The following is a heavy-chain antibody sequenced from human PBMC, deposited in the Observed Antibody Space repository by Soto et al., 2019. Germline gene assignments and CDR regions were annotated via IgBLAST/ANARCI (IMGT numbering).Heavy chain of an antibody. CDR2: IYYSGST. CDR3: ASRQRGYSYGYRYYYYGMDV. CDR1: CGSIISGGYY. D-gene: IGHD5-18*01. J-gene: IGHJ6*02. V-gene: IGHV4-31*03. Sequence: SETLSLTCTFSCGSIISGGYYWSWIRQHPGKGLEWIGYIYYSGSTYYNPSLKSRVTISVDTSKNQFSLKLSSVTAADTAVYYCASRQRGYSYGYRYYYYGMDVWGQGTTVTVSS.